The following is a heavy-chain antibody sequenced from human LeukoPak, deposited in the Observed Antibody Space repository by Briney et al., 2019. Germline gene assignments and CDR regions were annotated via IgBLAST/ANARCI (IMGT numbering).Heavy chain of an antibody. D-gene: IGHD3-22*01. J-gene: IGHJ4*02. V-gene: IGHV3-74*01. Sequence: GGSLRLSCAASGFTFTGYWMYWVRQAPGKGLVWVSRINSDGSSKSYADSVKGRFTISRDNAKNTLYLQMNSLRVEGTAVYYCARDYYSSFDNWGQGTLVTVSS. CDR3: ARDYYSSFDN. CDR2: INSDGSSK. CDR1: GFTFTGYW.